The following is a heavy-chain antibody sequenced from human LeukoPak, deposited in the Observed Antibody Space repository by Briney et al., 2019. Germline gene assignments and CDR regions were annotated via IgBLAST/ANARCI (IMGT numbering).Heavy chain of an antibody. J-gene: IGHJ5*02. D-gene: IGHD3-10*01. CDR1: GGSISTNSYY. Sequence: PSETLPLTCTVSGGSISTNSYYWGWIHQPPGKGLEWIGSIYYSGSTYYNPSLRSRVTISVNTSKNQFSLKLSSVTATDTAVYYCARNKYYYGLGNYGVPNWFDPWGQGTLVTVSS. CDR3: ARNKYYYGLGNYGVPNWFDP. V-gene: IGHV4-39*01. CDR2: IYYSGST.